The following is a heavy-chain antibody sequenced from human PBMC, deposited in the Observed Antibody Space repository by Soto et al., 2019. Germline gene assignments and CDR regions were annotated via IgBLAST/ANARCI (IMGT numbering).Heavy chain of an antibody. Sequence: SETLSLTCAVSGGSISSSNWWSWVRQPPGKGLEWIGEIYHSGSTNYNPSLKSRVTISVDKSKNQFSLKLSSVTAADTAVYYCARGRITMVRGVPKRPHWFDPWGQGTLVTVSS. V-gene: IGHV4-4*02. J-gene: IGHJ5*02. CDR1: GGSISSSNW. D-gene: IGHD3-10*01. CDR2: IYHSGST. CDR3: ARGRITMVRGVPKRPHWFDP.